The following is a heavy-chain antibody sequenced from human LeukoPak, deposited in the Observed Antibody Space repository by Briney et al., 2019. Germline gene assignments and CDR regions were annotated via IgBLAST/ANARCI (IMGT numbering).Heavy chain of an antibody. Sequence: PSETLSLTCAVSGGSISSSNWWSWVRQPPGKGLEWIGEIYHSGSTNYNPSLKSRVTITVDTSKNQFSLNLSSVTAADTAVYYCARNYYDFWSGYYGPWFDPWGQGTLVTVSS. CDR3: ARNYYDFWSGYYGPWFDP. CDR2: IYHSGST. V-gene: IGHV4-4*02. D-gene: IGHD3-3*01. J-gene: IGHJ5*02. CDR1: GGSISSSNW.